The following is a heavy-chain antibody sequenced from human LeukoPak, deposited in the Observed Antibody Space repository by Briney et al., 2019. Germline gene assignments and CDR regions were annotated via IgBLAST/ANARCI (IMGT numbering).Heavy chain of an antibody. V-gene: IGHV3-48*04. Sequence: GGSLRLSCAASGFTFSSYSMNWVRQAPGKGLEWVSYISSSSSTIYYADSVKGRFTISRDNAKNSLYLQMNSLRAEDTALYYCAKGRTQTPGIAAAGTDYWGQGTLVTVSS. CDR2: ISSSSSTI. D-gene: IGHD6-13*01. CDR1: GFTFSSYS. J-gene: IGHJ4*02. CDR3: AKGRTQTPGIAAAGTDY.